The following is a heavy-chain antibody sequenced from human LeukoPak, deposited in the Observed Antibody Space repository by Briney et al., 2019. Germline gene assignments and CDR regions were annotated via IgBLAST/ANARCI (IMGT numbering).Heavy chain of an antibody. V-gene: IGHV4-59*13. Sequence: PSETLSLTCSVSGGSISTYYWSWIRRPPGKGLEWWGYINYSGSTNYNPPLTSRVPISVDTSKNQFSLTLSSVTAADTAVYYCARVGRPESGPLYYYIDVWGKGTTVTVSS. CDR2: INYSGST. D-gene: IGHD1-26*01. J-gene: IGHJ6*03. CDR1: GGSISTYY. CDR3: ARVGRPESGPLYYYIDV.